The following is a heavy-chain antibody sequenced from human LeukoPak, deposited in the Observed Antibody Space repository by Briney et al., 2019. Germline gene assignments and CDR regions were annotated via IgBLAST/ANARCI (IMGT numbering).Heavy chain of an antibody. Sequence: GGSLRLSCAASGFTVTSNYMSWVCQAPGKGLEWVSVIYSGGSTYYADSVKGRFSISRDNSKNTLFLQMNSLRAEDAAVYYCARGAHYFAYWGQGTLVTVSS. J-gene: IGHJ4*02. CDR3: ARGAHYFAY. CDR1: GFTVTSNY. V-gene: IGHV3-53*01. CDR2: IYSGGST.